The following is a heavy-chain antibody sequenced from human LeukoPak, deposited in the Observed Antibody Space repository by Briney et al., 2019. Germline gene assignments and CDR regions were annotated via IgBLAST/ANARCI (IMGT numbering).Heavy chain of an antibody. Sequence: SETLSLTCTVSGGSISSDYWSWIRQPPGKGLEWIGYVYYSGNTNYNPSLKSRVIISVDTSKNQFSLGLSSVTAADTAVYYCARDAPPEGNYYYGMDVWGQGTTVTVSS. CDR3: ARDAPPEGNYYYGMDV. CDR1: GGSISSDY. D-gene: IGHD3-10*01. J-gene: IGHJ6*02. V-gene: IGHV4-59*01. CDR2: VYYSGNT.